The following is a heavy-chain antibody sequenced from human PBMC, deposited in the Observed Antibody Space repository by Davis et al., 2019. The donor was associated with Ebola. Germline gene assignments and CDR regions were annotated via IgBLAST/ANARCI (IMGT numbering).Heavy chain of an antibody. Sequence: ASVKVSCKASGYTFTSYGISWVRQAPGQGLEWMGWISAYNGNTNYAQKLQGRVTITADKSTSTAYMELSSLRSEDTAVYYCARDRGHFGMDVWGQGTTVTVSS. CDR2: ISAYNGNT. J-gene: IGHJ6*02. V-gene: IGHV1-18*01. CDR3: ARDRGHFGMDV. D-gene: IGHD3-10*01. CDR1: GYTFTSYG.